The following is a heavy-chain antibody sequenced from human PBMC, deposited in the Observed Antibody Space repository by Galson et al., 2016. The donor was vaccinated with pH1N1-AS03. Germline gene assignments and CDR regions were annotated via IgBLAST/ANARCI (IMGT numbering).Heavy chain of an antibody. D-gene: IGHD3-16*01. CDR1: GFGLGGNA. CDR2: IGGSDDRT. Sequence: SLRLSCAASGFGLGGNAMAWVRQAPGKGLEWVAAIGGSDDRTDYADSVEGRFTISRDTSKNTLYLDMNSLRAADTAVYYCAKDILRWASDAWGQGTMVSVSS. V-gene: IGHV3-23*01. J-gene: IGHJ3*01. CDR3: AKDILRWASDA.